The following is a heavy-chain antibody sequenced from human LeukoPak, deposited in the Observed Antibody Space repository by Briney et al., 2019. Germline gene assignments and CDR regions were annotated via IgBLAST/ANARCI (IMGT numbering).Heavy chain of an antibody. CDR2: FDPEDGET. Sequence: ASEKVSCKVSGYTLTELSMHWVRQAPGKGLEWMGGFDPEDGETIYAQKFQGRVTMTEDTSTDTAYMELSSLRSEDTAVYYCATDREYYYGMDVWGQGTTVTVSS. CDR1: GYTLTELS. V-gene: IGHV1-24*01. CDR3: ATDREYYYGMDV. J-gene: IGHJ6*02.